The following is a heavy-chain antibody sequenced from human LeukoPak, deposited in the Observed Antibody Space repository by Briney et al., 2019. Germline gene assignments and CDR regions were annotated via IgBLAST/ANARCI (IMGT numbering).Heavy chain of an antibody. J-gene: IGHJ4*02. D-gene: IGHD1-26*01. V-gene: IGHV3-30*02. CDR3: ARDRLTSGSYFFDY. Sequence: PGESLRLSCAASGLTFSNHGMHWVRQAPGKGLEWVAFVHAGGETKYYADSVRGRFTISRDNAKNSMYLQMNSLRAEDTAVYYCARDRLTSGSYFFDYWGQGTLVTVSS. CDR1: GLTFSNHG. CDR2: VHAGGETK.